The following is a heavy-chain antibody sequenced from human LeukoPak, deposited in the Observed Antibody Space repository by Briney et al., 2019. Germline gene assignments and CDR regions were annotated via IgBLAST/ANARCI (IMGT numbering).Heavy chain of an antibody. D-gene: IGHD6-6*01. Sequence: PSETLSLTCTVSGASLSSYYWSWIRQPPGKGLEWIGHIFYTGSSNYNPSLKSRVTISLDRSKNQFSLRLTSVTAADTAVYYCARTRHKAHGQLVYDYWGQGTLVTVSS. J-gene: IGHJ4*02. V-gene: IGHV4-59*01. CDR1: GASLSSYY. CDR2: IFYTGSS. CDR3: ARTRHKAHGQLVYDY.